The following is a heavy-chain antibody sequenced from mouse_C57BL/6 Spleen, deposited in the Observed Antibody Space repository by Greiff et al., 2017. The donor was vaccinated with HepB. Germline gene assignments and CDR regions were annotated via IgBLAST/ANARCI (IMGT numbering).Heavy chain of an antibody. CDR2: IHPNSGST. D-gene: IGHD1-1*01. V-gene: IGHV1-64*01. CDR1: GYTFTSYW. J-gene: IGHJ1*03. CDR3: ARDYYGSSFWYFDV. Sequence: QVQLQQPGAELVKPGASVKLSCKASGYTFTSYWMNWVKQRPGQGLEWIGMIHPNSGSTNYNEKFKSKATLTVDKSSSTAYMQLSSLTSEDSAVYYCARDYYGSSFWYFDVWGTGTTVTVSS.